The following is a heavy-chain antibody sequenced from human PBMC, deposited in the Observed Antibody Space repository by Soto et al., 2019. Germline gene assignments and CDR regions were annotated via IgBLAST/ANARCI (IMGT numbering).Heavy chain of an antibody. CDR3: ARVTSTSSGGWFDP. Sequence: SETLSLTCTVSGDSISSGGYYWSWIRQYPGKGLEWIGYIFYSGSSYYNPSLQSRLTISVDTSKNQFSLTLNSVTAADTAVYYCARVTSTSSGGWFDPWGQGTLVTVSS. V-gene: IGHV4-31*03. CDR2: IFYSGSS. D-gene: IGHD6-6*01. J-gene: IGHJ5*02. CDR1: GDSISSGGYY.